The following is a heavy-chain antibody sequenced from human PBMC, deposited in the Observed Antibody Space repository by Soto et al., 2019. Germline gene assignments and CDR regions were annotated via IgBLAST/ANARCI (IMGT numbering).Heavy chain of an antibody. CDR1: GFTFSTFA. CDR2: ISYNGINI. CDR3: ARGGAVASSWYFDL. J-gene: IGHJ2*01. V-gene: IGHV3-30-3*01. D-gene: IGHD6-19*01. Sequence: QVQVVESGGGVVQPGRSLRLSCAASGFTFSTFAFHWVRQAPGKGLEWVTAISYNGINIYYADSVKGRFTISRDKSKNTLYLQMNSLRTEDTARYYCARGGAVASSWYFDLWGLGTLVTVSS.